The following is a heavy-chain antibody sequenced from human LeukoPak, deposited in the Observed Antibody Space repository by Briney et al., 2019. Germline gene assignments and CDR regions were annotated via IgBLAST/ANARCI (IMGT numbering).Heavy chain of an antibody. J-gene: IGHJ6*04. Sequence: GESLKISCKGSGYSFTRYWIAWLRQRPGKGLDWMGIIFPGDSDTTYSPSFQGQVTISADKSISTAYLRWSSLKASDTAMYYCARSSGWFSVYQYMDVWGKGTTVTVSS. CDR1: GYSFTRYW. V-gene: IGHV5-51*01. CDR2: IFPGDSDT. D-gene: IGHD6-19*01. CDR3: ARSSGWFSVYQYMDV.